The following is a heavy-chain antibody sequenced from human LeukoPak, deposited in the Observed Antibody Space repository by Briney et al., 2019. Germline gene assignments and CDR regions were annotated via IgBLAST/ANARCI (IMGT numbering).Heavy chain of an antibody. CDR3: AKHRLPVAGSPSKNPTAYFED. D-gene: IGHD6-19*01. J-gene: IGHJ4*02. CDR2: ISSSSSYI. V-gene: IGHV3-21*04. CDR1: GFTFSTYN. Sequence: GGSLRLSCVASGFTFSTYNMNWVRQAPGKGLEWVSFISSSSSYIYYADSVKGRFTVSRDQSQNTLFLQMSSLRADDTAVYYCAKHRLPVAGSPSKNPTAYFEDWGQGILVTVSS.